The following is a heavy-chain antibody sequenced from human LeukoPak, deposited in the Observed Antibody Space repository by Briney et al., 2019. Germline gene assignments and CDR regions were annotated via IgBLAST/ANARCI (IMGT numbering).Heavy chain of an antibody. V-gene: IGHV4-59*01. CDR2: IYYSGST. CDR3: ASEDSSGYYLDY. J-gene: IGHJ4*02. D-gene: IGHD3-22*01. CDR1: GGSISSYY. Sequence: SETRSLTCTVSGGSISSYYWSWIRQPPGKGLEWIGYIYYSGSTNYNPSLKSRVTISVDTSKNQFSPKLSSVTAADTAVYYCASEDSSGYYLDYWGQGTLVTVSS.